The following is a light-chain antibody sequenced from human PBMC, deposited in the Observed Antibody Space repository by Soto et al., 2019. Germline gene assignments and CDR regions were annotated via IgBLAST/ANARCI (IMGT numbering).Light chain of an antibody. CDR2: GVS. J-gene: IGKJ2*01. V-gene: IGKV3-15*01. Sequence: ETIMTQSPATLSVSPGERATLSYRASQSVGTNLAWYQQKPGQAPRLLLYGVSTRATGIPARFSGSGSGTQFTLAISSLQSEDFAVYYCQQYNNWPPNTFGQGTKLEIK. CDR3: QQYNNWPPNT. CDR1: QSVGTN.